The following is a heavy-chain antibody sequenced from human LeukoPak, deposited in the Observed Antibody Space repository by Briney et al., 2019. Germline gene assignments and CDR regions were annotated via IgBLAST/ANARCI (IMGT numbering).Heavy chain of an antibody. CDR3: ATAGYSGYDLGMGFNWFDP. CDR1: GYTFTSYD. V-gene: IGHV1-8*03. CDR2: MNPNSGNT. Sequence: EASVKVSCKASGYTFTSYDINWVRQATGQGLEWMGWMNPNSGNTGYAQKFQGRVTITRNTSISTAYMELSSLRSEDTAVYYCATAGYSGYDLGMGFNWFDPWGQGTLVTVSS. J-gene: IGHJ5*02. D-gene: IGHD5-12*01.